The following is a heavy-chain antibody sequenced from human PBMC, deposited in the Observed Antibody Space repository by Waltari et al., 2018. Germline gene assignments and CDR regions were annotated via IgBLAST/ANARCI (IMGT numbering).Heavy chain of an antibody. D-gene: IGHD6-19*01. V-gene: IGHV3-7*04. CDR1: GFSCSNYW. J-gene: IGHJ4*02. CDR3: AGGSGWLPDS. Sequence: EVHLVESGGGLVQPGGSLRLPCAASGFSCSNYWMNWVLQAPEKGLEWVANIEQDGSEKNYVDAVKGRFTISRDNAKSSVYLQMNSLRAEDTAVYYCAGGSGWLPDSWGQGTLVTVSS. CDR2: IEQDGSEK.